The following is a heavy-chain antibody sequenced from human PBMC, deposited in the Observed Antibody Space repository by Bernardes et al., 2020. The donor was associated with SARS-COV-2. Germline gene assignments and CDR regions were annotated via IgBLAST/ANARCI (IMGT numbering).Heavy chain of an antibody. V-gene: IGHV3-13*01. CDR2: IATDGET. Sequence: GRSLRVSCAASGFTFSNYDMHWVRQVTGKGLEWVSGIATDGETYYPDSVKGRFAISRENVKNSMYLQMNSLRAGDTAMYYCARRGSGLYWYFDLWGRGTLVTISS. J-gene: IGHJ2*01. CDR1: GFTFSNYD. CDR3: ARRGSGLYWYFDL.